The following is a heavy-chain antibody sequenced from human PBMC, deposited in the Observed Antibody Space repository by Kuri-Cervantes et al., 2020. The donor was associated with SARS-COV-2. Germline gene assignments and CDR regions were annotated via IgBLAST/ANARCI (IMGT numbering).Heavy chain of an antibody. V-gene: IGHV3-74*01. Sequence: GESLKISCAASGFSLSMSWMQWVRQAPGRGLEWVSLIETDGTTTKFADSVKGRFTMSKDNSKNSLYLEMNSLRPEDTAVYYCAKVETASLDSWGQGTQVTVSS. D-gene: IGHD3-3*01. CDR1: GFSLSMSW. J-gene: IGHJ4*02. CDR2: IETDGTTT. CDR3: AKVETASLDS.